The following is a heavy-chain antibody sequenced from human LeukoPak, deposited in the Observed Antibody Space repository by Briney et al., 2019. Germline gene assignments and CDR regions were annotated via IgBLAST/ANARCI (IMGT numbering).Heavy chain of an antibody. CDR2: INPNSGGT. CDR1: GYTFTGYY. CDR3: ARISYNIRYRDAFDI. V-gene: IGHV1-2*02. Sequence: APVKVSCKASGYTFTGYYMHWVRQAPGQGLEWMGWINPNSGGTNYAQKFQGRVTMTRDTSISTAYMELSRLRSDDTAVYYCARISYNIRYRDAFDIWGQGTMVTVSS. J-gene: IGHJ3*02. D-gene: IGHD2-8*01.